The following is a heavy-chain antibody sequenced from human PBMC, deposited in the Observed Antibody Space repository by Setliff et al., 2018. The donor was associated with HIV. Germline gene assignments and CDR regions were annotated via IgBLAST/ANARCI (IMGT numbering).Heavy chain of an antibody. D-gene: IGHD3-16*01. CDR2: MSTYSGNT. V-gene: IGHV1-18*01. Sequence: ASVKVSCKAYGYTFINYGITWVRQAPGQGLEWMGWMSTYSGNTDYAQNVQGRSTMTSDTSTTTAYMELRNLRSNDSAVYYCARTVKTTLGDLLSPYYYYMDLWGKGTTVTVSS. CDR3: ARTVKTTLGDLLSPYYYYMDL. J-gene: IGHJ6*03. CDR1: GYTFINYG.